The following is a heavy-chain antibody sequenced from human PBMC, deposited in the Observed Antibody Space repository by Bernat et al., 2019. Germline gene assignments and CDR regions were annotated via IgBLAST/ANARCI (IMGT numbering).Heavy chain of an antibody. CDR1: GGSFSGYY. D-gene: IGHD4-17*01. CDR3: ARGVVRDYGGYGNNWFDP. V-gene: IGHV4-34*01. Sequence: QVQLQQWGAGLLKPSETLSLTCAVYGGSFSGYYWSWIRQPPGKGLEWIGEINHSGSTNYNPSLKSRVTITVDTSKNQISLKLSSVTAADTAVYYCARGVVRDYGGYGNNWFDPWGQGTLVTVSS. CDR2: INHSGST. J-gene: IGHJ5*02.